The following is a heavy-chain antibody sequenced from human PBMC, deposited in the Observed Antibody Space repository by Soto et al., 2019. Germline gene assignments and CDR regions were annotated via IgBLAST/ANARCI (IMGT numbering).Heavy chain of an antibody. V-gene: IGHV3-53*02. CDR1: GFTVSSNY. Sequence: EVQLVETGGGLIQPGGSLRLSCAASGFTVSSNYMSWVRQAPGKGLEWVSSVYRGGDTYYADSVKGRFTMSRDNSKNKLYLQMNNLRADDTAVYYCARGRLQLAHFDCWGQGTLVTVSS. D-gene: IGHD1-1*01. CDR3: ARGRLQLAHFDC. J-gene: IGHJ4*02. CDR2: VYRGGDT.